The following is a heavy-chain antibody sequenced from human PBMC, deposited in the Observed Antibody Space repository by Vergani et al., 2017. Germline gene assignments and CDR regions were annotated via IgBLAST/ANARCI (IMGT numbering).Heavy chain of an antibody. CDR1: GGTFSSYA. CDR3: AREKXLGIAVADINWFDP. V-gene: IGHV1-69*12. D-gene: IGHD6-19*01. CDR2: IIPVFGTA. Sequence: QVQLVQSGAEVKKPGSSVKVSCKASGGTFSSYAISWVRQAPGQGLEWMGGIIPVFGTANYAQKFQGRVTITADESTSTAYMELSSLRSEDTAVYYCAREKXLGIAVADINWFDPWGQGTLVTVSS. J-gene: IGHJ5*02.